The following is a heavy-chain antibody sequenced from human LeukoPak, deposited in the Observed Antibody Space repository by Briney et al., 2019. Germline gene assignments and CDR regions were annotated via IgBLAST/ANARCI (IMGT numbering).Heavy chain of an antibody. D-gene: IGHD6-13*01. V-gene: IGHV4-61*02. J-gene: IGHJ4*02. CDR3: ARDFEAAASFDY. Sequence: SETLSLTCTVSGGSISSRSYYWSWIRQPAGKGLEWIGRIYTSGSTNYNPSLKSRVTMSVDTSKNQFSLKLSSVTAADTAVYYCARDFEAAASFDYWGQGTLVTVSS. CDR2: IYTSGST. CDR1: GGSISSRSYY.